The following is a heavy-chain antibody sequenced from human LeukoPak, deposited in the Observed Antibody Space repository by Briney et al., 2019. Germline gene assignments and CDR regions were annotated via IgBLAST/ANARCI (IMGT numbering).Heavy chain of an antibody. Sequence: PSETLSLTCTVSGGSISSYYWSWIRQPPGKGLEWIGYIYYSGSTNYNPSLKSRVTVSVDTSKNQFSLKLSSVTAADTAVYYCARGSSKSQYSSGWCYDYWGQGTLVTVSS. CDR3: ARGSSKSQYSSGWCYDY. CDR1: GGSISSYY. D-gene: IGHD6-19*01. J-gene: IGHJ4*02. V-gene: IGHV4-59*01. CDR2: IYYSGST.